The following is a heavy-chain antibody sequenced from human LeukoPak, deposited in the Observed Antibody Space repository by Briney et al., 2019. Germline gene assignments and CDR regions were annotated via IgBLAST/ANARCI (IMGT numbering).Heavy chain of an antibody. CDR1: GFTFSSYW. D-gene: IGHD3-22*01. Sequence: GGSLRLSCAASGFTFSSYWMAWVRQAPGKGLEWVANIKEDGSDKYYLDSVKGRFTISRDNAKNSLYLQMNSLRAEDTAVYYCARGGHYSDSGGYYHDAFDIWGRGTMVTVSS. V-gene: IGHV3-7*04. J-gene: IGHJ3*02. CDR2: IKEDGSDK. CDR3: ARGGHYSDSGGYYHDAFDI.